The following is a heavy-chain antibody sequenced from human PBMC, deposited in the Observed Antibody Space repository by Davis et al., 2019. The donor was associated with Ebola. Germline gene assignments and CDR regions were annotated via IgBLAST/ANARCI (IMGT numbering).Heavy chain of an antibody. CDR2: IYYSGST. D-gene: IGHD3-22*01. V-gene: IGHV4-30-4*01. J-gene: IGHJ6*02. CDR3: ARMIRGYYDMDV. Sequence: LRLSCTVSGGSISSGDYYWSWIRQPPGKVLEWIGYIYYSGSTYYNPSLKSRITISVDTSKNQFSLKLSSVTAADTAVYYCARMIRGYYDMDVWGQGTTVTVSS. CDR1: GGSISSGDYY.